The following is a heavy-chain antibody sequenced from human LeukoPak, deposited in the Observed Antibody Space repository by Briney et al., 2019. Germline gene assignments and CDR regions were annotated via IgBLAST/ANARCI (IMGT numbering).Heavy chain of an antibody. CDR1: GDSINRGGYS. Sequence: SQTLSLTCAVSGDSINRGGYSWRWIRQPPGKGLEWIEYIYHSGSIYYNPSLKSRVTISVDRAKNQFSLKLSSVTAADTAVYYCARADGDYPNWFDPWGQGTLVTVSS. D-gene: IGHD4-17*01. CDR2: IYHSGSI. CDR3: ARADGDYPNWFDP. J-gene: IGHJ5*02. V-gene: IGHV4-30-2*01.